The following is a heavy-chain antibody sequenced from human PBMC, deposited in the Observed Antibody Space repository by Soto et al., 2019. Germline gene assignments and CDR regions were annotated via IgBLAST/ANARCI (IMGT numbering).Heavy chain of an antibody. CDR3: ASPNISLSPGWGYYYGMDV. V-gene: IGHV1-18*01. J-gene: IGHJ6*02. D-gene: IGHD2-15*01. CDR1: GYTFTSYG. Sequence: ASVKVSCKASGYTFTSYGISWVRQAPGQGLEWMGWISAYNGNTNYAQKLQGRVTMTTDTSTSTAYMELRSLRSDDTAVYYCASPNISLSPGWGYYYGMDVWGQGTTVTVSS. CDR2: ISAYNGNT.